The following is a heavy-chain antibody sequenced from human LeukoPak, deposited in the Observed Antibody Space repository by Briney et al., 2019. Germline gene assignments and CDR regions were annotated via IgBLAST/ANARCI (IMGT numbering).Heavy chain of an antibody. J-gene: IGHJ6*03. CDR3: ASGGSSSWHDRSYYYYYMDV. CDR2: IIPIFGTA. D-gene: IGHD6-13*01. V-gene: IGHV1-69*06. CDR1: GGTFSSYA. Sequence: GASVKVSCKASGGTFSSYAISWVRQAPGQGLEWMGGIIPIFGTANYAQKFQGRVTITADKSTSTAYMELSSLRSEDTAVYYCASGGSSSWHDRSYYYYYMDVWGKGTTVTVSS.